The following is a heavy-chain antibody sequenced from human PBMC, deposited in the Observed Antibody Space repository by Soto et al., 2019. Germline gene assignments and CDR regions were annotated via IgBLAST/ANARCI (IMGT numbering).Heavy chain of an antibody. V-gene: IGHV3-21*02. J-gene: IGHJ6*03. D-gene: IGHD3-9*01. CDR3: VRDFTRYFRTGDMDV. Sequence: EVQLVESGGGLVKPGGSLRLSCAASGFSFSNYSMNWVRQAPGKGLEWVSSINEDSTYIYYAGSVRGRFTISRDNAEDSLYLQMNSLRAEDTAVYYCVRDFTRYFRTGDMDVWGDGAMVTVSS. CDR2: INEDSTYI. CDR1: GFSFSNYS.